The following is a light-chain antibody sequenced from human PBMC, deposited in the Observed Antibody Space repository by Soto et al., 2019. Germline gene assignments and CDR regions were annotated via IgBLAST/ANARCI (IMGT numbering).Light chain of an antibody. CDR3: QQYGSSPLFT. CDR2: GAS. Sequence: ELVLTQSPGTLSLSPGERATLSCRASQSVSSSYLAWYQQKPGQAPRLLIYGASSRATGIPDRFSGSGSGIDCTLTISRLEPEDFAVYYCQQYGSSPLFTFGPGAKVYIK. V-gene: IGKV3-20*01. CDR1: QSVSSSY. J-gene: IGKJ3*01.